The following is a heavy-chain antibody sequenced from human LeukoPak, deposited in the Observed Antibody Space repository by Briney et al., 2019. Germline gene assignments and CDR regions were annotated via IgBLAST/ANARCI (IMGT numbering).Heavy chain of an antibody. Sequence: ASVKVSCKASGYIFTGYYLHWVRQAPGQGLEWMGRISPNSGDTNYAQKSQGRVTMTRDTSITTAYMDLSRLTSDDTAVYYCARDWSTGSLGLDYWGQGTLVTVPS. CDR2: ISPNSGDT. V-gene: IGHV1-2*06. CDR3: ARDWSTGSLGLDY. D-gene: IGHD3-3*01. J-gene: IGHJ4*02. CDR1: GYIFTGYY.